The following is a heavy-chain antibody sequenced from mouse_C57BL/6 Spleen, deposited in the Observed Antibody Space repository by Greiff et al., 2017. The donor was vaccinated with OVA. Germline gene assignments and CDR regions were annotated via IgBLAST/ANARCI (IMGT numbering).Heavy chain of an antibody. J-gene: IGHJ2*01. CDR1: GFSLTSYG. CDR3: ARNYWGY. V-gene: IGHV2-2*01. D-gene: IGHD4-1*01. Sequence: VHLVESGPGLVQPSQSLSITCTVSGFSLTSYGVHWVRPSPGKGLEWLGVIWSGGSTDYNAAFISRLSISKDNSKSQVFFKMNSLQADDTAIYYCARNYWGYWGQGTTLTVSS. CDR2: IWSGGST.